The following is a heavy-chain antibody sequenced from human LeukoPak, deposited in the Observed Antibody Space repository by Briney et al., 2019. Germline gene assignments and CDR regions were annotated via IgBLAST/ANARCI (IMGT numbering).Heavy chain of an antibody. D-gene: IGHD2-8*01. V-gene: IGHV5-51*01. J-gene: IGHJ4*02. CDR2: VYPDDSDT. CDR1: GDNFTNYG. CDR3: ARRSMKGPLNF. Sequence: GESLKISCNYLGDNFTNYGIAWVRQTPGKGLESMGIVYPDDSDTRYSPPFQGQVTISVDKSISTAYLQWSSLEASDTAIYYCARRSMKGPLNFWGQGTLVAVSS.